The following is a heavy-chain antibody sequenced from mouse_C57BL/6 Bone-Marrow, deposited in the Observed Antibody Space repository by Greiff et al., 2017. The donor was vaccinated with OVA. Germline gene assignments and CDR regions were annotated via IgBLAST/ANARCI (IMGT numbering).Heavy chain of an antibody. CDR3: ARSAYDGPWFAY. J-gene: IGHJ3*01. D-gene: IGHD2-3*01. V-gene: IGHV1-63*01. CDR1: GYTFTNYW. Sequence: QVQLQQSGAELVRPGTSVKMSCKASGYTFTNYWIGWAKQRPGHGLEWIGDIYPGGGYTKYNEKFKGKATLTADKSSSTAYMQFSSLTSEDSAIYYCARSAYDGPWFAYWGQGTLVTVSA. CDR2: IYPGGGYT.